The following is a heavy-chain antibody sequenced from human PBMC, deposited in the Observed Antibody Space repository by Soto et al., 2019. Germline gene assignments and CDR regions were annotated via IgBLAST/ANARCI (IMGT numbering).Heavy chain of an antibody. Sequence: GGSLRLSCAASGFTVSSNYMSWVRQAPGKGLEGVSVSYSGGSTYYADSVKGRFTISRDNSKNTLYLQMNSLRAEDPAVYYCARVTRGGIAAAAPGGYYYMDVWGKGTTVTVSS. CDR3: ARVTRGGIAAAAPGGYYYMDV. D-gene: IGHD6-13*01. J-gene: IGHJ6*03. V-gene: IGHV3-66*01. CDR2: SYSGGST. CDR1: GFTVSSNY.